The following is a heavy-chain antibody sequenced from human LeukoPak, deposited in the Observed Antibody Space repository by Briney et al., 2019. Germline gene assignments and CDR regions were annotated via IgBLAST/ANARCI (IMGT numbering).Heavy chain of an antibody. V-gene: IGHV3-20*04. D-gene: IGHD6-19*01. CDR2: INWNGGST. J-gene: IGHJ4*02. Sequence: GGSLRLSCAASGFTFYDYGMSCVRQAPGKGLEWVSGINWNGGSTGYADSVKGRFTVSRDNAKNSLYLQMNSLRAEDTALYYCARDHSSCWSARDIDYWGQETLVAVSS. CDR3: ARDHSSCWSARDIDY. CDR1: GFTFYDYG.